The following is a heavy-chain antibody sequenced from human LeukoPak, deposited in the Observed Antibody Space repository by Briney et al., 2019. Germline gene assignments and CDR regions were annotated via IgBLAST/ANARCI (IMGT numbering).Heavy chain of an antibody. CDR1: GFTFSSYA. V-gene: IGHV3-30-3*01. Sequence: GGSLRLSCAASGFTFSSYAMHWVRQAPGKGLEWVAVIPYDGSNKYYADSVKGRFTISRDNSKNTLYLQMNSLRAEDTAVYYCASGSTHFDYWGQGTLVTVSS. J-gene: IGHJ4*02. CDR3: ASGSTHFDY. CDR2: IPYDGSNK. D-gene: IGHD1-26*01.